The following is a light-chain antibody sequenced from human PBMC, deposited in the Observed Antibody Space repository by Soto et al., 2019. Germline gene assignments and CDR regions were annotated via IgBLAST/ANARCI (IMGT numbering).Light chain of an antibody. Sequence: DIQMTQSPSPLSASVGDRVYITCRTSQSISSYLNWYQAKPGKAPKLLIYDASTLESGVPSRFSGSGSGTDFTLTISSLQPEDSATYYCQQSYSTPPFTFGPGTIVDI. CDR2: DAS. J-gene: IGKJ3*01. V-gene: IGKV1-39*01. CDR3: QQSYSTPPFT. CDR1: QSISSY.